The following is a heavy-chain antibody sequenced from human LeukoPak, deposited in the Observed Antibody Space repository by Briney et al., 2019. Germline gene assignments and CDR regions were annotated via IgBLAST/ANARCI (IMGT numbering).Heavy chain of an antibody. CDR3: AKGRGVYDFWSGSLHDAFDI. D-gene: IGHD3-3*01. V-gene: IGHV3-33*06. J-gene: IGHJ3*02. CDR1: GFTFSSYG. Sequence: GGSLRLSCAASGFTFSSYGMHWVRQAPGKGLEWVAVIWYDGSNKYYADSVKGRFTISRDNSKNTLYLQMNSLRAEDTAVYYCAKGRGVYDFWSGSLHDAFDIRGQGTMVTVSS. CDR2: IWYDGSNK.